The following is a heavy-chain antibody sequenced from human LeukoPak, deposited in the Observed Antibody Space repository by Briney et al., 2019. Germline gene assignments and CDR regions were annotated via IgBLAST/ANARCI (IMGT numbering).Heavy chain of an antibody. V-gene: IGHV4-4*07. CDR3: ARDEMMVGSGGDTSSYYYVYYMDV. CDR1: GDSVSRYH. CDR2: VFSSGSA. Sequence: PSETLSLTCSVSGDSVSRYHWSWIRQPAGRGLEWIGRVFSSGSANYNPSLKSRVILSVDKSKNELSLRLSAVIAADTAIYYCARDEMMVGSGGDTSSYYYVYYMDVWGQGTAVSVS. D-gene: IGHD2-21*02. J-gene: IGHJ6*03.